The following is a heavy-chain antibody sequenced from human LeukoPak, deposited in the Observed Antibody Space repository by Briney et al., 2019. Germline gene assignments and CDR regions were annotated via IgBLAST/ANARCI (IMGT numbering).Heavy chain of an antibody. CDR2: IYYSGST. D-gene: IGHD3-10*01. CDR1: GGSISSYY. J-gene: IGHJ5*02. V-gene: IGHV4-59*08. Sequence: SETLPLTCTVSGGSISSYYWSWIRRPPGKGLEWIGYIYYSGSTNYNPSLKSRVTISVDTSKNQFSLKLSSVTAADTAVYYCARTWFGELRSWFDPWGQGTLVTVSS. CDR3: ARTWFGELRSWFDP.